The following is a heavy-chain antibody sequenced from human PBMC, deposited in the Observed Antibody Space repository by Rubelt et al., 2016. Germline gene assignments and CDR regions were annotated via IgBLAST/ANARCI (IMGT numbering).Heavy chain of an antibody. CDR3: ARTHSGWATRPDAFDI. D-gene: IGHD6-19*01. V-gene: IGHV1-18*01. J-gene: IGHJ3*02. CDR2: ISAYNGNT. Sequence: WVRQAPGQGLEWMGWISAYNGNTNYAQKLQGRVTMTTDTSTSTAYMELRSLRSDDTAVYYCARTHSGWATRPDAFDIWGQGTMVTVSS.